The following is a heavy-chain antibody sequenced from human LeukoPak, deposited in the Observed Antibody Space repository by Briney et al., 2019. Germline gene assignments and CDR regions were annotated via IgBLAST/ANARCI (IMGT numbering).Heavy chain of an antibody. CDR2: ISGSGGST. CDR1: GFTFSSYA. J-gene: IGHJ6*02. D-gene: IGHD3-10*01. V-gene: IGHV3-23*01. CDR3: AKVRCPFWFGELLCNPYYYYGMDV. Sequence: GGSLRLSCAASGFTFSSYAMSWVRQAPGKGLEWVSAISGSGGSTYYADSVKGRFTISRDNSKNTLYLQMNSLRAEDTAVYYCAKVRCPFWFGELLCNPYYYYGMDVWGQGTTVTVSS.